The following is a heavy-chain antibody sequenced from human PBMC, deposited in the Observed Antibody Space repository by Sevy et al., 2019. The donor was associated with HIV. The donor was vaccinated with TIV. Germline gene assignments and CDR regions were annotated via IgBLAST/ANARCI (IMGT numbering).Heavy chain of an antibody. CDR1: GGSISSDY. D-gene: IGHD6-19*01. J-gene: IGHJ4*02. Sequence: SETLSLTCTVSGGSISSDYWTWIRQPPGKGLECIGCIHYTGSTNYNPSLKSRVTMSVDTSKNQFSLKLSSVTAADTALYYCAGKHNTGWYFDYWGQGIRVTVSS. V-gene: IGHV4-59*01. CDR3: AGKHNTGWYFDY. CDR2: IHYTGST.